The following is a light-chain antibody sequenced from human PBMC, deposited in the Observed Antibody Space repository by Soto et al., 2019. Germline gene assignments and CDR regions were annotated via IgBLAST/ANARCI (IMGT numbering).Light chain of an antibody. CDR3: CSYTSSSTSIV. Sequence: QSVLTQPASVSGSPGQSITISCTGASSDVGGYNYVSWYQQHPGKAPQVMISEVSNRPSGVSNRFSGSKSGNTASLTISGLQAEDEADYYYCSYTSSSTSIVFGTGTKLTVL. V-gene: IGLV2-14*01. CDR2: EVS. J-gene: IGLJ1*01. CDR1: SSDVGGYNY.